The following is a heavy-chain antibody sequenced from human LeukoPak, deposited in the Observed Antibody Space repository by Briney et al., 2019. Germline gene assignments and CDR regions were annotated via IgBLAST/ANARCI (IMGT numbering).Heavy chain of an antibody. D-gene: IGHD2-8*01. J-gene: IGHJ4*02. Sequence: LPGGSLRLSCAASGFTFSSYAMHWVRQAPGKGLEWVAVISYDGSNKYYADSVKGRFTISRDNSKNTLYLQMNSLRAEDTAVYYCASYGGIVLMVYAPETVDYWGQGTLVTVSS. CDR3: ASYGGIVLMVYAPETVDY. CDR1: GFTFSSYA. V-gene: IGHV3-30-3*01. CDR2: ISYDGSNK.